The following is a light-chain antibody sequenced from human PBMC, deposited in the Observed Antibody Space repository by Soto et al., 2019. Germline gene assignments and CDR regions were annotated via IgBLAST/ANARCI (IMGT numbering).Light chain of an antibody. J-gene: IGKJ1*01. CDR1: QSVSSSS. Sequence: EIVLTQSPGTLSLSPGGRATLSCRASQSVSSSSLSWYQQKPGQAPRLLIYDTSSRATDIPDRFSGSGSGTDFTLTISRLEPEDFTVYYCQYYSTSMWTFGQGTTVEIK. V-gene: IGKV3-20*01. CDR2: DTS. CDR3: QYYSTSMWT.